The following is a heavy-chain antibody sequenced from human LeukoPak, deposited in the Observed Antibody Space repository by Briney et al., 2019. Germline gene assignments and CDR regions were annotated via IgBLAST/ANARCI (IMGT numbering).Heavy chain of an antibody. Sequence: SETLSLTCTVSGGSITSGSYYWTWIRQPAGKGLEWIGRISTSGTSNFNPSLKSRVTISVDTSKNQFSLKLRSVPAADTAVYYCARDDMVNSGFDYWGQGTLVSVSA. CDR1: GGSITSGSYY. CDR3: ARDDMVNSGFDY. CDR2: ISTSGTS. V-gene: IGHV4-61*02. D-gene: IGHD5-18*01. J-gene: IGHJ4*02.